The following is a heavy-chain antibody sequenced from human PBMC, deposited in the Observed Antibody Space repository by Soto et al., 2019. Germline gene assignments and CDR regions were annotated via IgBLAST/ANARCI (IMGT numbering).Heavy chain of an antibody. CDR1: GYSFTSYW. Sequence: PGESLKISCKGSGYSFTSYWIGWVRQMPGKGLEWMGTIYPGDSDTRYSPSFQGQVTISADKSISTAYLQWSSLKASDTAMYYCARHGPYSGSYSSYYYYGMDVWGQGTTVTVSS. V-gene: IGHV5-51*01. CDR2: IYPGDSDT. D-gene: IGHD1-26*01. CDR3: ARHGPYSGSYSSYYYYGMDV. J-gene: IGHJ6*02.